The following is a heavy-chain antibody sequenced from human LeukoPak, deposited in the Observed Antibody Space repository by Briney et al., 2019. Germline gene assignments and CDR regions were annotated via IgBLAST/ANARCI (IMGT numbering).Heavy chain of an antibody. CDR2: IIPIFGTA. J-gene: IGHJ5*02. D-gene: IGHD2-2*01. Sequence: GASVKVSCKASGGTFSSYAISWVRQAPGQGLEWMGGIIPIFGTANYAQKFQGRVTITTDESTSTAYMELSSLRSEDTAVYYCANTGYCSSTSCDNWFDPWGQGTLVTVSS. CDR1: GGTFSSYA. V-gene: IGHV1-69*05. CDR3: ANTGYCSSTSCDNWFDP.